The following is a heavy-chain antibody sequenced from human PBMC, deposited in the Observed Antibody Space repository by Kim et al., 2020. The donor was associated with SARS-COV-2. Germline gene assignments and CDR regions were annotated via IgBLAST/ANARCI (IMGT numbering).Heavy chain of an antibody. CDR3: ARSRSSTWFLFDY. J-gene: IGHJ4*02. D-gene: IGHD6-13*01. Sequence: WETLSLTCTVSGGSISSYYWSWIRQPPGKGLEWIGYIYYSGSTNYNPSLKSRLTISVDTSKNQFSLKLSSVTAADTAVYYCARSRSSTWFLFDYWGQGTLVTVSS. CDR2: IYYSGST. V-gene: IGHV4-59*08. CDR1: GGSISSYY.